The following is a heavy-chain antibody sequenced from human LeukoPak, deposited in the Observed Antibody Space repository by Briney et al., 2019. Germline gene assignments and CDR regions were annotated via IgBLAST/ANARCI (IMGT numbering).Heavy chain of an antibody. CDR1: EGTFSSYA. D-gene: IGHD6-13*01. CDR3: ARKYSSSWYSTWFDP. J-gene: IGHJ5*02. Sequence: SVKVSCKASEGTFSSYAISWVRQAPGQGLEWMGGIIPIFGTANYAQKFQGRVTITADESTSTAYMELSSLRSEDTAVYYCARKYSSSWYSTWFDPWGQGTLVTVSS. V-gene: IGHV1-69*13. CDR2: IIPIFGTA.